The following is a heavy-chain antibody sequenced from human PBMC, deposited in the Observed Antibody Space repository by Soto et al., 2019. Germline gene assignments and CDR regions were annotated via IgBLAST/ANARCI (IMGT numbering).Heavy chain of an antibody. CDR2: ISRDGIST. D-gene: IGHD2-15*01. Sequence: EVQLVESGGVVVQPGGSLRLSCAASGFNFDDYTMHWVRQAPGKGLEWVSLISRDGISTYYADSVKGRFTISRDNSKNSLFLQMNSLRTEDTALYYCTKNMVGRVVVAVNNYFDYWGQGALVTVSS. CDR3: TKNMVGRVVVAVNNYFDY. J-gene: IGHJ4*02. V-gene: IGHV3-43*01. CDR1: GFNFDDYT.